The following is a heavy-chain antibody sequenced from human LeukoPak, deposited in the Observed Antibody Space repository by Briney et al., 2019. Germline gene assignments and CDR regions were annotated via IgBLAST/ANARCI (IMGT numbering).Heavy chain of an antibody. CDR2: ISYDGSNK. CDR3: ARDYASSGYPDCYFDY. CDR1: GFTFSSYA. D-gene: IGHD3-22*01. J-gene: IGHJ4*02. V-gene: IGHV3-30-3*01. Sequence: GRSLRLSCAASGFTFSSYAMHWVRQAPGKGLEWVAVISYDGSNKYYADSVKGRFTISRDNSKNTLYLQMNSLRAEDTAVYYCARDYASSGYPDCYFDYWGQGTLVTVSS.